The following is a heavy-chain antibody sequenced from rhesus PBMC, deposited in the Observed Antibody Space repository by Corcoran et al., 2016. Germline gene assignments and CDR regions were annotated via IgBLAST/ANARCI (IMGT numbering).Heavy chain of an antibody. CDR2: ITYSGST. D-gene: IGHD6-25*01. V-gene: IGHV4-122*02. J-gene: IGHJ4*01. CDR1: GGSISSGYYY. Sequence: QVQLQESGPGVVKPSETLSLTCTVSGGSISSGYYYWSWIRQPPGKGLEWIGYITYSGSTSYNPSLKSRVTISRDTSKNQFSLKLSSVIAADTAVYYCARDLWAAAAIDYWGQGVLVTVSS. CDR3: ARDLWAAAAIDY.